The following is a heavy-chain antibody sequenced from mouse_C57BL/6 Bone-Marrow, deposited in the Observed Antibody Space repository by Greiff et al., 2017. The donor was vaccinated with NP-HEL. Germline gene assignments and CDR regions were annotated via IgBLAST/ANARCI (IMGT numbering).Heavy chain of an antibody. V-gene: IGHV1-59*01. J-gene: IGHJ3*01. D-gene: IGHD2-12*01. CDR1: GYTFTSYW. Sequence: QVQLQQPGAELVRPGTSVKLSCKASGYTFTSYWMHWVKQRPGQGLEWIGVIYPSDSYTNYNQKFKGKATLTVDTSSSTAYMQLSSLTSEDSAVYYCARGETYYSLSWFAYWGQGTLVTVSA. CDR3: ARGETYYSLSWFAY. CDR2: IYPSDSYT.